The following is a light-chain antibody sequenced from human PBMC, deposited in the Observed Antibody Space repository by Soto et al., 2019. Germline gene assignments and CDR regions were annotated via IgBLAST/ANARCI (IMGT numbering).Light chain of an antibody. Sequence: DIQMTQSPSTLSASIADRVTITCRASQNIRNWLAWYQQKPGKAPKLLIYDVSSLESGVPPRFSGSGSGTDFTLTISGLQPDDFATYYCQQYDSYWTFGQGTKVDNK. CDR1: QNIRNW. CDR3: QQYDSYWT. CDR2: DVS. J-gene: IGKJ1*01. V-gene: IGKV1-5*01.